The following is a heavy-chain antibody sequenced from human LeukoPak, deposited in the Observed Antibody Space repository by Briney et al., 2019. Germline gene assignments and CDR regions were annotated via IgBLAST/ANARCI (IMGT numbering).Heavy chain of an antibody. J-gene: IGHJ4*02. CDR3: ARSLSAAGIDY. V-gene: IGHV4-38-2*01. D-gene: IGHD6-25*01. CDR1: GYSITTGRY. Sequence: PSETLSLTCAVSGYSITTGRYWGWIRQPQGKGLEWIGSVYHSGTTYYNPSLKSRVTISVDTSKNQFSLNLRSVTAADTAVYYCARSLSAAGIDYWGQGTLVTVSS. CDR2: VYHSGTT.